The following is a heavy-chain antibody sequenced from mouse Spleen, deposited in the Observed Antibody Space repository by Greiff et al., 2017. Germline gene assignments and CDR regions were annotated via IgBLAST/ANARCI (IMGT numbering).Heavy chain of an antibody. CDR2: IRLKSDNYAT. D-gene: IGHD6-1*01. CDR3: TPQTVAWFAY. V-gene: IGHV6-3*01. Sequence: EVKLVESGGGLVQPGGSMKLSCVASGFTFSNYWMNWVRQSPEKGLEWVAQIRLKSDNYATHYAESVKGRFTISRDDSKSSVYLQMNNLRAEDTGIYYCTPQTVAWFAYWGQGTLVTVSA. J-gene: IGHJ3*01. CDR1: GFTFSNYW.